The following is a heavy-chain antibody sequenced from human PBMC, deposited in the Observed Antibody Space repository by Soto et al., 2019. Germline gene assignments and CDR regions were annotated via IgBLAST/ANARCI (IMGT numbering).Heavy chain of an antibody. D-gene: IGHD3-10*01. Sequence: GGSLRLSXAASGFTFSSYGMHWVRQAPGKGLEWVAVISYDGSNKYYADSVKGRFTISRDNSKNTLYLQMNSLRAEDTAVYYCAKAGGRAGKNNWFDPWGQGTLVTVSS. V-gene: IGHV3-30*18. CDR3: AKAGGRAGKNNWFDP. CDR2: ISYDGSNK. CDR1: GFTFSSYG. J-gene: IGHJ5*02.